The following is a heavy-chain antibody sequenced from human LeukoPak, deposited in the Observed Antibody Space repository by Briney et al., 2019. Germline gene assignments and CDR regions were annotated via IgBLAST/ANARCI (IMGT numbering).Heavy chain of an antibody. CDR1: GFTFSSYW. J-gene: IGHJ4*02. D-gene: IGHD2-15*01. V-gene: IGHV3-74*01. CDR3: ARGEYLGYCSGGSCPPAGY. CDR2: INSDGSST. Sequence: PGGSLRLSCAASGFTFSSYWMHWVRQAPGKGLVWVSRINSDGSSTSYADAVKGRFTISRDNAENTLYLQMNSLRAEDTAVYYCARGEYLGYCSGGSCPPAGYWGQGTLVTVSS.